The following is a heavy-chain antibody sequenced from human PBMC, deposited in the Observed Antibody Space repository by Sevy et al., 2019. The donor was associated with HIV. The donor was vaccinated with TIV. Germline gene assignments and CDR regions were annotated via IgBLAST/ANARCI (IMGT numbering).Heavy chain of an antibody. J-gene: IGHJ4*02. V-gene: IGHV3-74*01. D-gene: IGHD2-15*01. CDR3: ARERCSGGSCYFDY. CDR1: GFTFSSYW. Sequence: GGSLRLSCAASGFTFSSYWMHWVRQAPGKGLVWVSRINSDGSSTSYADSVKGRFTISRDNAKNTLYLQMNSLRAEDMAVYYCARERCSGGSCYFDYWGQGTLVTVSS. CDR2: INSDGSST.